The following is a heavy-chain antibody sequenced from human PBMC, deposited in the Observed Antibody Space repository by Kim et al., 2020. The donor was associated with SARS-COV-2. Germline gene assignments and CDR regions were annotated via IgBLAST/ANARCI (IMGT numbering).Heavy chain of an antibody. D-gene: IGHD2-8*02. CDR2: IYPGDSDT. CDR1: GYTFSSYW. CDR3: VRRLYCAGGACYWGPFDF. V-gene: IGHV5-51*01. J-gene: IGHJ4*02. Sequence: GESLKISCQASGYTFSSYWIGWVRQMPGKGLEWVGIIYPGDSDTRYSPSFQGQVTISVDTSISTAYLQWSSLRASDTAMYYCVRRLYCAGGACYWGPFDFWGPGTLVTVS.